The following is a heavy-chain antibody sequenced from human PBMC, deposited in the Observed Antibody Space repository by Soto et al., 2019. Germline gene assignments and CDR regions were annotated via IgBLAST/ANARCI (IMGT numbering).Heavy chain of an antibody. J-gene: IGHJ6*02. CDR3: ARVGTEIFGGASRYYGMDV. V-gene: IGHV1-46*01. CDR2: INPSGGST. Sequence: ASVKVSCKASGYTFTRYYMHWVRHAPGQGLEWMGIINPSGGSTSYAQKFQGRVTMTRDTSTSTVYMELSSLRSEDTAVYYCARVGTEIFGGASRYYGMDVWGQGTTVTVSS. CDR1: GYTFTRYY. D-gene: IGHD3-3*01.